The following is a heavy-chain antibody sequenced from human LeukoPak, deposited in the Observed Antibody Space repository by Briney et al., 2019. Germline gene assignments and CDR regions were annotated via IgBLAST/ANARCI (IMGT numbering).Heavy chain of an antibody. CDR3: ARRPLRGYSPNKYYYYYMDV. D-gene: IGHD5-18*01. CDR2: IHYSGST. Sequence: SETLSLTCTVSGGSISSSSYYWGWIRQPPGKGLEWIGSIHYSGSTYYNPSLKSRVTISVDTSKNQFSLKLSSVTAADTAVYYCARRPLRGYSPNKYYYYYMDVWGKGTTVTISS. CDR1: GGSISSSSYY. J-gene: IGHJ6*03. V-gene: IGHV4-39*07.